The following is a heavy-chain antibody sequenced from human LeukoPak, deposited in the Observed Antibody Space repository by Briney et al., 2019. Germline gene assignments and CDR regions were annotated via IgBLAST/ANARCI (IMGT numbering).Heavy chain of an antibody. CDR2: IGKSGDSI. V-gene: IGHV3-23*01. J-gene: IGHJ4*02. CDR3: ARDFFPIVDSSWYEIGY. Sequence: GGSLRLSCAASGFAFSSFAMSWVRQAPGKGLEWVSIIGKSGDSIYYADSVKGRFTISRDNSKNTLYLQMDSLRSEDTAVYYCARDFFPIVDSSWYEIGYWGQGTLVTVSS. D-gene: IGHD6-13*01. CDR1: GFAFSSFA.